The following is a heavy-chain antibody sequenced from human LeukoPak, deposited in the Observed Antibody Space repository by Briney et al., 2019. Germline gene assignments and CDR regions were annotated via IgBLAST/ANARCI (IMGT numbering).Heavy chain of an antibody. D-gene: IGHD4/OR15-4a*01. J-gene: IGHJ4*02. CDR1: GFTSSRYS. V-gene: IGHV3-21*04. CDR2: ISSSKSYI. CDR3: AKKAQYDGHYPLDY. Sequence: GGSLRLSCAASGFTSSRYSMNWVRQAPGKGLEWVSSISSSKSYIYYADSVKGRFTISRDNAKNSLYLQMNSLRAEDTALYFCAKKAQYDGHYPLDYWGQGTLVTVSA.